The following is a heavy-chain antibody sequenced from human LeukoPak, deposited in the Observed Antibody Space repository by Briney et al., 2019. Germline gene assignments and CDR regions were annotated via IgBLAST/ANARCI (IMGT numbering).Heavy chain of an antibody. Sequence: GGSLRLSCAASGFTFSSYAMSWVRQAPGKGLEWVSAISGRDGRTYYADSVKGRFTISRDNSKNTLYLQMNSLRAEDTAVYYCAKEAGSSGWYRGPDAFDIWGQGTMVTVSS. D-gene: IGHD6-19*01. J-gene: IGHJ3*02. CDR1: GFTFSSYA. CDR2: ISGRDGRT. CDR3: AKEAGSSGWYRGPDAFDI. V-gene: IGHV3-23*01.